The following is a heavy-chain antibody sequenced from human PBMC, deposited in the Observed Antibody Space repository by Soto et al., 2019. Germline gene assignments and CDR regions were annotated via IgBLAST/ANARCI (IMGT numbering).Heavy chain of an antibody. Sequence: LRLSCGAPGVTFKDYGMHWVRQAPGKGLEWVAVISYDGKQTYYADSVKGRFTISKDKSKRTLVLQMNSMRVDDTAVYYFERDGCACYRYY. V-gene: IGHV3-30*03. CDR1: GVTFKDYG. D-gene: IGHD2-15*01. CDR2: ISYDGKQT. CDR3: ERDGCACYRYY. J-gene: IGHJ6*03.